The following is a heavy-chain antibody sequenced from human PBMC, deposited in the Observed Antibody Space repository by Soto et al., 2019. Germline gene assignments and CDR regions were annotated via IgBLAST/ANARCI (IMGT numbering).Heavy chain of an antibody. D-gene: IGHD1-1*01. CDR1: GGSMTSGDQY. V-gene: IGHV4-31*02. Sequence: SETLSLTCTVTGGSMTSGDQYWTWIRHRPGEGLEWFGYINHRGSSYYNPSLKSRVSMSVDTSKNQFSLNLSSVTAADTAVYYCARELPQRQGRNMDVWGQGTTVTVSS. J-gene: IGHJ6*02. CDR3: ARELPQRQGRNMDV. CDR2: INHRGSS.